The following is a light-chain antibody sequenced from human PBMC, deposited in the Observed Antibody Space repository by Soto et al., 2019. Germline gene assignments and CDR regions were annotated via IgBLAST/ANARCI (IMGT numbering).Light chain of an antibody. V-gene: IGKV3D-15*01. CDR2: GAS. J-gene: IGKJ1*01. Sequence: EIVMTQSPATLSVCRWEIATLSCRASQSVSSNLAWYQQKPGQAPRLLIYGASTRATGIPARFSGSGSGTEFTLTIGSLQSEDCALYYCQQYNNWPGTFGQGTKVE. CDR1: QSVSSN. CDR3: QQYNNWPGT.